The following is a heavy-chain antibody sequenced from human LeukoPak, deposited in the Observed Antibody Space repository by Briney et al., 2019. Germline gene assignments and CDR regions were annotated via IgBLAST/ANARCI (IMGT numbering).Heavy chain of an antibody. Sequence: SETLSLTCAVSGDSINSRGYSWSWIRQPPGKGLEWIGYIYYSGNTYYHPSLKSRVTMSMDRSKNQFSLKLRSVTAADTAVYYCDRRTADQFYDSSGSRHFDLWGRGTLVTVSS. J-gene: IGHJ2*01. CDR2: IYYSGNT. D-gene: IGHD3-22*01. CDR1: GDSINSRGYS. V-gene: IGHV4-30-2*01. CDR3: DRRTADQFYDSSGSRHFDL.